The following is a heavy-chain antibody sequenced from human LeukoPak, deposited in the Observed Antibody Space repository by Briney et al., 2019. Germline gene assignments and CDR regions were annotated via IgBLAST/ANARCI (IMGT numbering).Heavy chain of an antibody. Sequence: PGGSLRLSCAASGFTFSDYYMSWLRQAPGKGLEWVSYISSSSSYTNYADSVKGRFTISRDNAKNSLYLQMNSLRAEDTAVYYCARDGGYSGYDFDYWGQGTLVTVSS. J-gene: IGHJ4*02. D-gene: IGHD5-12*01. V-gene: IGHV3-11*06. CDR3: ARDGGYSGYDFDY. CDR1: GFTFSDYY. CDR2: ISSSSSYT.